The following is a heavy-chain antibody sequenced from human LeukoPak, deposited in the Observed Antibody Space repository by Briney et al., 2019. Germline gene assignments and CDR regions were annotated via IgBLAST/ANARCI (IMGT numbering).Heavy chain of an antibody. CDR1: GYSISSGYY. D-gene: IGHD2-15*01. V-gene: IGHV4-38-2*02. CDR2: IYHSGST. Sequence: SETLSLTCTVSGYSISSGYYWGRIRQPPGKGLEWIGSIYHSGSTYYNPSLKSRVTISVDTSKNQFSLKLSSVTAADTAVYYCARDDGYCSGGSCLDAFDIWGQGTMVTVSS. J-gene: IGHJ3*02. CDR3: ARDDGYCSGGSCLDAFDI.